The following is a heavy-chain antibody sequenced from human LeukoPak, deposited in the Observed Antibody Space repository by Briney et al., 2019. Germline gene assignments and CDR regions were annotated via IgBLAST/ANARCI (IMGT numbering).Heavy chain of an antibody. CDR1: GFTFSTYG. J-gene: IGHJ4*02. Sequence: GGSLRLSCAASGFTFSTYGMHWVRQAPGKGLDWVAFIRYDGSEKYYADSVKGRFTISRDNSKDTLYLQMNSLRAEDTAVYYCARGGYYGSGRYYFDSWGQGTLVTVSS. V-gene: IGHV3-30*02. CDR2: IRYDGSEK. CDR3: ARGGYYGSGRYYFDS. D-gene: IGHD3-3*01.